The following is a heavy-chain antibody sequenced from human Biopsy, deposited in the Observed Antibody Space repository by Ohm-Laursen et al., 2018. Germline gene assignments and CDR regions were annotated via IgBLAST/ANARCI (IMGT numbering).Heavy chain of an antibody. CDR2: IYHTGIT. Sequence: GTLSLTCTVTDGSISNIINYWGWIRQPLGKGLEWLGSIYHTGITNYNPSLKSRVTKSVDTSNNQFSLKLSSLTAADTAVYYCARHSFGSGRDFWGQGTLVTVSS. D-gene: IGHD3-10*01. CDR1: DGSISNIINY. J-gene: IGHJ4*02. CDR3: ARHSFGSGRDF. V-gene: IGHV4-39*01.